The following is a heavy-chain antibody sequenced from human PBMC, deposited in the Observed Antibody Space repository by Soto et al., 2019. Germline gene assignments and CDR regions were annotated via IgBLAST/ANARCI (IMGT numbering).Heavy chain of an antibody. CDR1: GFTFSLSA. D-gene: IGHD3-9*01. CDR3: AKGPEYDILTGCDY. CDR2: LSGVVSTT. J-gene: IGHJ4*02. V-gene: IGHV3-23*01. Sequence: EVQLLESGGGVVQPGESRRLSCAASGFTFSLSAMSWVRQARGRVLDWVSSLSGVVSTTYYADSVKGRFTISRDNSKNTVHLQMNSLRAEDTAVYYCAKGPEYDILTGCDYWGQGALVTVSS.